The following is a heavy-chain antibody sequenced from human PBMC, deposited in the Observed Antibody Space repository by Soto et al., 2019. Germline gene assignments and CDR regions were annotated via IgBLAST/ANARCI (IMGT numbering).Heavy chain of an antibody. CDR3: AKDLNGDYYDSSGYYVLDY. CDR2: ISGSGGST. CDR1: GFTFSSYA. J-gene: IGHJ4*02. V-gene: IGHV3-23*01. Sequence: GGSLRLSCAASGFTFSSYAMSWVRQAPGKGLEWVSAISGSGGSTYYADSVKGRFTISRDNSKNTLYLQMNSLRAEDTAVYYCAKDLNGDYYDSSGYYVLDYWGQGTLVTVSS. D-gene: IGHD3-22*01.